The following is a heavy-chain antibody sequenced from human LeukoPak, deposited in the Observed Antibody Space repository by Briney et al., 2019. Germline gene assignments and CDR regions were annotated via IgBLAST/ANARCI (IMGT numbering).Heavy chain of an antibody. J-gene: IGHJ4*02. CDR2: IYSDGAT. D-gene: IGHD1-14*01. V-gene: IGHV3-53*01. CDR1: GFIVSSKY. CDR3: ARGRSGDPVPLNAFDY. Sequence: GGSLRLSCAASGFIVSSKYMSWIRQAPGRGLEWFSVIYSDGATYYADSVKGRFTISRDNSKNMLYLQMNSLRVEDTAVYFCARGRSGDPVPLNAFDYWGQGTLLTVSS.